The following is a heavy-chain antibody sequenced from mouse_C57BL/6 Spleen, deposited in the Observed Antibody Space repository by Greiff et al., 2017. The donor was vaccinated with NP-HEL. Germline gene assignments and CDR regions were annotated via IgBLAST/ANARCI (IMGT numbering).Heavy chain of an antibody. J-gene: IGHJ2*01. CDR3: ARGERWLLRGFDY. CDR1: GYTFTSYG. Sequence: VQLVESGAELARPGASVKLSCKASGYTFTSYGISWVKQRTGQGLEWIGEIYPRSGNTYYNEKFKGKATLTADKSSSTAYMELRSLTSEDSAVYFCARGERWLLRGFDYWGQGTTLTVSS. D-gene: IGHD2-3*01. CDR2: IYPRSGNT. V-gene: IGHV1-81*01.